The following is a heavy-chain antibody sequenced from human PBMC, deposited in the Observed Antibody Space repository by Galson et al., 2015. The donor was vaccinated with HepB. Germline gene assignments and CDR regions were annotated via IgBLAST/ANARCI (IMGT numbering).Heavy chain of an antibody. V-gene: IGHV3-23*01. CDR1: GFTFSDYA. J-gene: IGHJ3*02. CDR2: ISASGGST. D-gene: IGHD2-21*02. Sequence: SLRLSCATSGFTFSDYAMNWVRQAPGKGLEWVSAISASGGSTYYADSVKGRFTISRDNSKNTLNLQMNSLTAEDTAVYYCAKGLAYCGGDCYYNDAFHIWGQGTMVTVSS. CDR3: AKGLAYCGGDCYYNDAFHI.